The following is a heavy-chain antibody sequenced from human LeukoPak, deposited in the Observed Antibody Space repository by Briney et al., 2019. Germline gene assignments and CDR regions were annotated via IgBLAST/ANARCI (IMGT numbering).Heavy chain of an antibody. CDR2: IIPIFGTA. CDR1: GGTFSSYA. J-gene: IGHJ4*02. V-gene: IGHV1-69*05. CDR3: ASERSGYPDY. D-gene: IGHD3-3*01. Sequence: ASVKVSCKAPGGTFSSYAISWVRQAPGQGLEWMGGIIPIFGTANYAQKFQGRVTITTDESTSTAYMELSSLRSEDTAVYYCASERSGYPDYWGQGTLVTVSS.